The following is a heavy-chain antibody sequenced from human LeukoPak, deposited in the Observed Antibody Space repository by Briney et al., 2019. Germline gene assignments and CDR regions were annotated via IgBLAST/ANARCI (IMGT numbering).Heavy chain of an antibody. V-gene: IGHV3-33*06. J-gene: IGHJ6*03. D-gene: IGHD3-22*01. CDR3: AKAGDNSGYYPAFYYYMDV. CDR2: IWYDGSNK. Sequence: PGGSLRLSCAASGFTFNSNGMHWVRQAPGKGLEGVALIWYDGSNKYYAESVKGRFSISRDNSKNTLYLQMNSLRAEDTAVYYCAKAGDNSGYYPAFYYYMDVWGRGTTVTVSS. CDR1: GFTFNSNG.